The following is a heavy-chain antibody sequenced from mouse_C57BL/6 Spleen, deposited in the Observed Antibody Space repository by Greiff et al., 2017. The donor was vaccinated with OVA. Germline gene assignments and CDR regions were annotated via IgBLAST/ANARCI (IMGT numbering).Heavy chain of an antibody. J-gene: IGHJ1*03. CDR2: IHPNSGST. D-gene: IGHD2-3*01. CDR3: ARRDGYYGYFDV. Sequence: VQLQQPGAELVKPGASVKLSCKASGYTFTSYWMHWVKQRPGQGLEWIGMIHPNSGSTNYNEKFKSKATLTVDKSSSTAYMQLSSLTSEDSAVYYCARRDGYYGYFDVWGTGTTVTVSS. V-gene: IGHV1-64*01. CDR1: GYTFTSYW.